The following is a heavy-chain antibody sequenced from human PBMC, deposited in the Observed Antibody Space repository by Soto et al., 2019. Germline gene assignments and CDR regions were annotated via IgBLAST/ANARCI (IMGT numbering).Heavy chain of an antibody. J-gene: IGHJ4*02. CDR1: GGSISSYS. V-gene: IGHV4-59*01. CDR2: IYYSGST. D-gene: IGHD3-16*02. CDR3: ARKIWGSYRSFDY. Sequence: ETLSLTCTVSGGSISSYSWSWIRQPPGKGLEWIGYIYYSGSTNYNPSLKSRVTISVDTSKNQFSLKLSSVTAADTAVYYCARKIWGSYRSFDYWGQGTLVTVSS.